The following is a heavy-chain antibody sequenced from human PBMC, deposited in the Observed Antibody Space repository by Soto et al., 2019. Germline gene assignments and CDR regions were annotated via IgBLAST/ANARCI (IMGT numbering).Heavy chain of an antibody. CDR2: MNHNSGNT. CDR1: GYTFTSYD. CDR3: ARGWHILNGLPGIHHYMDV. Sequence: QVQLVQSGAEVKKPGASVKVSCKASGYTFTSYDINWVRQATGQGLEWMGWMNHNSGNTGYAQKFQGRVTMTKNTSISTDYVELSRLRSEDTAVYYCARGWHILNGLPGIHHYMDVWGKGTTVTVSS. D-gene: IGHD3-9*01. V-gene: IGHV1-8*01. J-gene: IGHJ6*03.